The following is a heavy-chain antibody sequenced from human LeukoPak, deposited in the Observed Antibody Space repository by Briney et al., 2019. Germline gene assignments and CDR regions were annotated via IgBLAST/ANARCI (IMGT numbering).Heavy chain of an antibody. J-gene: IGHJ4*02. CDR2: IIPIFGTA. CDR3: ARALVSSGYRNPVIDY. Sequence: SVKVSCKASGGTFSSYAISWVRQAPGQGLEWMGGIIPIFGTANYAQKFQGRVTITADESTSTAYMELSSLRSEDTAVYYCARALVSSGYRNPVIDYWGQGTLVTVSS. D-gene: IGHD3-22*01. CDR1: GGTFSSYA. V-gene: IGHV1-69*13.